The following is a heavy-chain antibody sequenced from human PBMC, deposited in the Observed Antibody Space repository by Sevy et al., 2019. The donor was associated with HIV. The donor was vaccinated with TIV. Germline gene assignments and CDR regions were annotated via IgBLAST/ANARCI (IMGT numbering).Heavy chain of an antibody. V-gene: IGHV6-1*01. J-gene: IGHJ4*02. CDR2: AYYRSTWHK. Sequence: SQTLSLTCAMSGDTVSSDSAAWNWIRQSPARGLEWLGRAYYRSTWHKDYATSLNSRMTINPDTSKNQFSLQLNSVTPDDTAVYFCARDHNFVLDYWGQGILVTVSS. D-gene: IGHD1-20*01. CDR1: GDTVSSDSAA. CDR3: ARDHNFVLDY.